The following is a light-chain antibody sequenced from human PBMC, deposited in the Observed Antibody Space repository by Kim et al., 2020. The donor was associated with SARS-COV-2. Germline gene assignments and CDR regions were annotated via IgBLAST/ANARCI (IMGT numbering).Light chain of an antibody. CDR2: QDS. V-gene: IGLV3-1*01. CDR1: KLGDKY. CDR3: QAWDSSTA. Sequence: VSVSPGQTASITCSGDKLGDKYACWYQQKPGQSPVLVIYQDSERPSGIPERFSGSNSGNTATLTISGTQAMDEADYYCQAWDSSTAFGGGTQLTVL. J-gene: IGLJ3*02.